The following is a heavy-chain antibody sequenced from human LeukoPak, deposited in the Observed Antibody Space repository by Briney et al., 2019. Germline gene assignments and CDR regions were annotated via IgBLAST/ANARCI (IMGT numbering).Heavy chain of an antibody. J-gene: IGHJ4*02. CDR2: ISYDGSNK. Sequence: GGSLRLSCAASGFTFSSYAMHWVRQAPGKGLEWVAVISYDGSNKYYADSVKGRFTISRDNSKNTLYLQMNSLRAEDTAVYYCAREGIQLWDSSTNLEKRDYFDYWGQGTLVTVSS. CDR1: GFTFSSYA. D-gene: IGHD5-18*01. CDR3: AREGIQLWDSSTNLEKRDYFDY. V-gene: IGHV3-30*04.